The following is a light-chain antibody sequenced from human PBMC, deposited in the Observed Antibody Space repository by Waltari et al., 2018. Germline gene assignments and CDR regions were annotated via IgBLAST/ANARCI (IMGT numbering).Light chain of an antibody. Sequence: QSLLTQPPSASGTPGQRVTISCSGGISNIGSNTINWYRQFPGTAPKVLIYSNDQRTSGVPERFSGSKSGTSASLAISGLHSEDEADYYCAAWDDSLGGPVFGGGTKLTVL. CDR1: ISNIGSNT. CDR3: AAWDDSLGGPV. V-gene: IGLV1-44*01. J-gene: IGLJ2*01. CDR2: SND.